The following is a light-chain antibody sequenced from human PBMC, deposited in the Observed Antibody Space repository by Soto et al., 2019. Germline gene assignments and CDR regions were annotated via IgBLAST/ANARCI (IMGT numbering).Light chain of an antibody. CDR2: DAS. J-gene: IGKJ5*01. CDR3: QQRSNWPPIT. CDR1: QSVTTY. V-gene: IGKV3-11*01. Sequence: EIVLTQSPATLSLSPGERATLSCRASQSVTTYLAWYQQKPGQAPRLLIYDASSRATGIPARFSGSGSGTDFTLTISSLEPEDFATYYCQQRSNWPPITFGQGTRLEIK.